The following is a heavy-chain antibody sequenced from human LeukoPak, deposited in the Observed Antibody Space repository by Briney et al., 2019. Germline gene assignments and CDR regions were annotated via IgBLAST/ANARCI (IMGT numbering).Heavy chain of an antibody. J-gene: IGHJ4*02. V-gene: IGHV3-30*04. Sequence: AGGSLRLSCAASGFTFSSYAMHWVRQAPGKGLEWVAVISYDGSNKYYADSVKGRFTISRDNSKNTLYLQMNSLRAEDTAVYYCARGDYDFWSGYHHFDYWGQGTLVTVSS. CDR3: ARGDYDFWSGYHHFDY. CDR2: ISYDGSNK. CDR1: GFTFSSYA. D-gene: IGHD3-3*01.